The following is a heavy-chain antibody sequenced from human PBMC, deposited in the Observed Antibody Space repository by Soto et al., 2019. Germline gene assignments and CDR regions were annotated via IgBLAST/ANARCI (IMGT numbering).Heavy chain of an antibody. Sequence: PTETPSLTFTVPGGSISSCDYYWSWIRQPPGKGLEWIGYIYYSGSTYYNPSLKSRVTISVDTSKNQFSLKLSSVTAADTAVYSCARSNYYDSSGYYPHDYWGQGTLVTVSS. CDR2: IYYSGST. D-gene: IGHD3-22*01. CDR1: GGSISSCDYY. J-gene: IGHJ4*02. CDR3: ARSNYYDSSGYYPHDY. V-gene: IGHV4-30-4*01.